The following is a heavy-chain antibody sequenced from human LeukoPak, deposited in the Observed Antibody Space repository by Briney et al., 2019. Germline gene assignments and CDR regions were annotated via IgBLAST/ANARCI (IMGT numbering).Heavy chain of an antibody. CDR2: GLHNGNT. CDR1: GFSISSGDY. D-gene: IGHD3-10*02. J-gene: IGHJ3*02. V-gene: IGHV4-38-2*02. Sequence: PSETLSLTCTVSGFSISSGDYWAWIRQPPGKGLEGTGSGLHNGNTYYNVSLKSRVTVSMDRSKNQLSLSLTSVTAADTAVYYCARDVQQARALFDIWGQGTMVTVS. CDR3: ARDVQQARALFDI.